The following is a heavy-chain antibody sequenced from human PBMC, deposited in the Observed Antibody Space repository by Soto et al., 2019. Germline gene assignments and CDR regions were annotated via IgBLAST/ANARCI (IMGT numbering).Heavy chain of an antibody. J-gene: IGHJ4*02. CDR1: GGSISSYY. V-gene: IGHV4-59*12. D-gene: IGHD2-15*01. CDR3: ARESRYCSGGSCYFLPGIDY. CDR2: IYYTGST. Sequence: PSETLSLTCTVSGGSISSYYWSWIRQPPGKGLEWIGHIYYTGSTNYSPSLKSRVTISIDTSKNRFSLKLSSVSAADTAVYYCARESRYCSGGSCYFLPGIDYWGQGTLVTVSS.